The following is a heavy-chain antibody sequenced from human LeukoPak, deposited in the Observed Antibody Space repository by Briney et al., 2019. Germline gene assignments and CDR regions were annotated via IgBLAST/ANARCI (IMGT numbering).Heavy chain of an antibody. V-gene: IGHV1-18*01. CDR2: ISAYNGNT. J-gene: IGHJ6*02. CDR3: AITYCSSTSCRDYYYYYGMDA. CDR1: GYTFTSYG. D-gene: IGHD2-2*01. Sequence: ASVKVSCKASGYTFTSYGISWVRQAPGQGLEWMGWISAYNGNTNYAQKLQGRVTMTTDTSTSTAYMELRSLRSDDTAVYYCAITYCSSTSCRDYYYYYGMDAWGQGTTVTVSS.